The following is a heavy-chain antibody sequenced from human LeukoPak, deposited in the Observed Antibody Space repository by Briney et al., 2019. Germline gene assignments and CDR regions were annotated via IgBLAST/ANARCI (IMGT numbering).Heavy chain of an antibody. CDR3: ASTRANWGPGHFDY. D-gene: IGHD7-27*01. Sequence: SETLSLTCTVSGGSISSYYWSWIRQPPGKGLEWIGYIYYSGSTNYNPSLKSRVTISVETSKNQFSLKLSSVTAADTAVYYCASTRANWGPGHFDYWGQGTLVTVSS. V-gene: IGHV4-59*01. CDR2: IYYSGST. CDR1: GGSISSYY. J-gene: IGHJ4*02.